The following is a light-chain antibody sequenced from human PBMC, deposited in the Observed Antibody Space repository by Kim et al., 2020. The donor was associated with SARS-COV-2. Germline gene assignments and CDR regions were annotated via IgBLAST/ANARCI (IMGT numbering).Light chain of an antibody. V-gene: IGLV3-19*01. CDR3: NSRDNSDNHVL. CDR1: SLRSYY. CDR2: GKN. Sequence: SSELTQDPVVSVALGQTVRITCQGDSLRSYYATWYQQKPGQAPLLVIYGKNNRPSGIPDRFSGSSSGSTASLTITGARAEDEADYYCNSRDNSDNHVLFGGGTQLTVL. J-gene: IGLJ2*01.